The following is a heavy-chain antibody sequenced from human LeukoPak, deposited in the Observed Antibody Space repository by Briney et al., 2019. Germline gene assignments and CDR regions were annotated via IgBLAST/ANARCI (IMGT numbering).Heavy chain of an antibody. CDR2: IIPIFGTA. D-gene: IGHD5-18*01. V-gene: IGHV1-69*01. CDR3: ARVQLRGYSYGSWFYYGMDV. CDR1: GGTFISYA. Sequence: SVKVSCKASGGTFISYAISWVRQAPGQGLEWMGGIIPIFGTANYAQKFQGRVTITADESTSTAYMELSSLRSEDTAVYYCARVQLRGYSYGSWFYYGMDVWGQGTTVTVSS. J-gene: IGHJ6*02.